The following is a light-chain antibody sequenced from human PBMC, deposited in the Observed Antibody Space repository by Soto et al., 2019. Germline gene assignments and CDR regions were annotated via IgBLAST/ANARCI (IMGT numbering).Light chain of an antibody. CDR1: SSDVGGYNY. V-gene: IGLV2-14*03. Sequence: QSALTQPASVSGSPGQSITISCTGTSSDVGGYNYVSWYQQHPGKAPKLMIYAVSNRPSGVSNRFSGSKSANTASLTISGLQAEDEAEYYCSSYTSSSTSVVFGGGTKLTVL. CDR2: AVS. CDR3: SSYTSSSTSVV. J-gene: IGLJ2*01.